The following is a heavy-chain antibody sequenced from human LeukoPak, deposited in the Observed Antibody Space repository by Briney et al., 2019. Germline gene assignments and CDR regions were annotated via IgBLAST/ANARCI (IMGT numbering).Heavy chain of an antibody. CDR1: GFTLSSFI. CDR2: ISYDGITK. Sequence: GRSLRLSCAASGFTLSSFIMHWLRQAPGKGLEWVALISYDGITKYHADSVKGRFTISRDNSENTLYLQMNSLTPEDTAVYYCAREADAFDIWGQGTMVTVSS. V-gene: IGHV3-30*01. J-gene: IGHJ3*02. CDR3: AREADAFDI.